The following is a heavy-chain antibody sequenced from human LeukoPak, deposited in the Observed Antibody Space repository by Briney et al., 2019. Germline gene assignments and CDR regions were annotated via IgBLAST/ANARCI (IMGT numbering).Heavy chain of an antibody. CDR3: TRGYYDSSGYYLH. V-gene: IGHV3-49*03. J-gene: IGHJ4*02. D-gene: IGHD3-22*01. CDR1: GFTFGDYA. Sequence: GGSLRLSCTASGFTFGDYAMSWFRQAPGKGLEWVGFIRSKAYGGTTEYAASVNGRFTISRDDSKSIAYLQMNSLKTEDTAVYYCTRGYYDSSGYYLHWGQGTLVTVSS. CDR2: IRSKAYGGTT.